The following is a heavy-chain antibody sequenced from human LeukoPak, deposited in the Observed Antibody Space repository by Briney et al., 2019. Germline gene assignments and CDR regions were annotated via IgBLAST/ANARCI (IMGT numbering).Heavy chain of an antibody. Sequence: ASVKVSCKASGYTFTSYGITWVRQAPGQGLEWMGWISTYNGNTNYAQKVQGRVTMTTDTSTRTVYMELRSLRVDDTAVYYCARGLEWLTRRHTWFDPWGQGTLVTVSS. CDR2: ISTYNGNT. CDR1: GYTFTSYG. J-gene: IGHJ5*02. V-gene: IGHV1-18*01. CDR3: ARGLEWLTRRHTWFDP. D-gene: IGHD3-3*01.